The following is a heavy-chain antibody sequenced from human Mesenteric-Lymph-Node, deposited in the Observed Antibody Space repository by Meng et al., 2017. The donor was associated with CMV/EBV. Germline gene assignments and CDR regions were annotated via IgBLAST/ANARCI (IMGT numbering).Heavy chain of an antibody. Sequence: SETLSLTCSVSGDSISSYYWSWIRQPPGKGLEWIGEINHSGSTNYNPSLKSRVTISVDTSKNQFSLKLSSVTAADTAVYYCARRPTYYYYYYGMDVWGQGTTVTVSS. CDR3: ARRPTYYYYYYGMDV. J-gene: IGHJ6*02. V-gene: IGHV4-34*01. CDR1: GDSISSYY. CDR2: INHSGST.